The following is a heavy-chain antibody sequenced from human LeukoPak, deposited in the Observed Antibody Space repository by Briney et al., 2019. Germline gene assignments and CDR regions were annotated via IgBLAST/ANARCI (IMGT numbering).Heavy chain of an antibody. V-gene: IGHV3-30*02. D-gene: IGHD6-19*01. J-gene: IGHJ4*02. CDR1: GFTFSSYS. CDR3: AKAGWYGGDFDY. CDR2: IRYDGSNK. Sequence: PGGSLRLSCAASGFTFSSYSMHWVRQAPGKGLEWVAFIRYDGSNKYYADSVKGRFTISRDNSKYMLYLQMNSLRAEDTAVYYCAKAGWYGGDFDYWGQGTLVTVSS.